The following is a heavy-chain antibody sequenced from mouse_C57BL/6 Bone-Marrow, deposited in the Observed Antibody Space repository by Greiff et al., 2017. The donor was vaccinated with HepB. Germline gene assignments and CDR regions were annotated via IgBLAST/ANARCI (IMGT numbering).Heavy chain of an antibody. Sequence: VKLMESGAELARPGASVKLSCKASGYTFTSYGISWVKQRTGQGLEWIGEIYPRSGNTYYNEKFKGKATLTADKSSSTAYMELRSLTSEDSAVYFCSRLVLRYLYAMDYWGQGTSVTVSS. V-gene: IGHV1-81*01. CDR1: GYTFTSYG. CDR3: SRLVLRYLYAMDY. CDR2: IYPRSGNT. J-gene: IGHJ4*01. D-gene: IGHD1-1*01.